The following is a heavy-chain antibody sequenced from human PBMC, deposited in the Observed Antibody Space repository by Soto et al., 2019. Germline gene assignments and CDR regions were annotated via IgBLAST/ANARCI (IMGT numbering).Heavy chain of an antibody. D-gene: IGHD6-19*01. CDR3: TRDSSDWYGFDY. J-gene: IGHJ4*02. V-gene: IGHV2-5*02. CDR2: IYWDDDK. CDR1: GFSLTTSGVG. Sequence: QITLKESGPTLVKPTQTLTLTCTFSGFSLTTSGVGVGWIRQPPGKALEWLALIYWDDDKRYTPSLKSRLTITKDTSNNQVVLRMTNMDPVDTATYYCTRDSSDWYGFDYWGKGTLVTVSS.